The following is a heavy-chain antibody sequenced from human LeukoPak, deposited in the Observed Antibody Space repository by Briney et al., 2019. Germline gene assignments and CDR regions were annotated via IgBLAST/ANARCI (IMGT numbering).Heavy chain of an antibody. CDR1: GFTFSNYA. CDR2: IGSDSGDT. CDR3: AKYRTTSVPPRIFDY. V-gene: IGHV3-23*01. J-gene: IGHJ4*02. D-gene: IGHD1-14*01. Sequence: HPGGSLRLSCAASGFTFSNYAMIWVRQAPGKGLEWVSVIGSDSGDTRYADSVEGRFTISRDNSKNTLYLQMSSLRADDTAVYYCAKYRTTSVPPRIFDYWGQGTLVTVSS.